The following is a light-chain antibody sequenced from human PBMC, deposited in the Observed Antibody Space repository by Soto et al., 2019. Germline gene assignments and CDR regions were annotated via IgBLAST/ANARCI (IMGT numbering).Light chain of an antibody. CDR1: SSDVGNYNL. CDR3: CSYAGSNYV. J-gene: IGLJ1*01. Sequence: QSALTRPASVSGSPGQSITISCTGSSSDVGNYNLVSWYQHHPGKAPKLMIYEVSKRPSGVSNRFSGSKSGDTASLTISGLQAEDEADYYCCSYAGSNYVFGTGTKVTVL. CDR2: EVS. V-gene: IGLV2-23*02.